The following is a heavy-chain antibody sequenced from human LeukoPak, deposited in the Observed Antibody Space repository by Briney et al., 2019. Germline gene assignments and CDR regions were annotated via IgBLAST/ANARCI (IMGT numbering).Heavy chain of an antibody. V-gene: IGHV3-30*18. J-gene: IGHJ4*02. CDR1: GFTFSSYG. Sequence: GRSLSLSCAASGFTFSSYGMHWVRQARCKGLEGVAVIPYDGSNKYYADSVKGRFTISRDNSKNTLYLQMNSLRAEDTAVYYCAKDPKGELTMVRGVIIPHFDYWGQGTLVTVSS. CDR2: IPYDGSNK. D-gene: IGHD3-10*01. CDR3: AKDPKGELTMVRGVIIPHFDY.